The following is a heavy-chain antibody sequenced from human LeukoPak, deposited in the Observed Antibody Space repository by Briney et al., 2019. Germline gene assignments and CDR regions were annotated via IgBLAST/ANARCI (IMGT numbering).Heavy chain of an antibody. D-gene: IGHD3-16*01. CDR1: GFTFSNAW. V-gene: IGHV3-15*01. J-gene: IGHJ4*02. Sequence: NPGRSLRLSCAASGFTFSNAWMSWVRQAPGKGLEWVGRIKSKTDGGTTDYAAPVKGRFTISRDDSKNTLYLQMNSLKTEDTAVYYCTTVRGSWGGTPDYWGQGTLVTVSS. CDR3: TTVRGSWGGTPDY. CDR2: IKSKTDGGTT.